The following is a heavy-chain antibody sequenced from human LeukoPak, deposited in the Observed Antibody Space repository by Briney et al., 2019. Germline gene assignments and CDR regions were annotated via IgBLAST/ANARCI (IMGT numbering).Heavy chain of an antibody. CDR2: IYPRDSDT. CDR3: ARATVALGGYYFDY. D-gene: IGHD4-23*01. J-gene: IGHJ4*02. CDR1: GYGFTNYW. Sequence: GESLKISCKGSGYGFTNYWIGWVRQMSGKGLEWMGIIYPRDSDTRYGPSFQGQVTISADKSISTAYLQWSSLKASDTAMYYCARATVALGGYYFDYWGQGTLVTVSS. V-gene: IGHV5-51*01.